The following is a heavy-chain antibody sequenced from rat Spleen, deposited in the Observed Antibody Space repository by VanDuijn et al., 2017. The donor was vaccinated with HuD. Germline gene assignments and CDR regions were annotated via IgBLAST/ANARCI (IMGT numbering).Heavy chain of an antibody. D-gene: IGHD4-1*01. V-gene: IGHV5-19*01. CDR2: ISPSGGST. J-gene: IGHJ2*01. CDR1: GFTFSNYD. Sequence: EVQLVESGGGLVQPGRSLKLSCAASGFTFSNYDMAWVRQAPTKGLEWVASISPSGGSTYYRDSVKGRFTVSRDNAKSSLYLQMDSLRSEDTATYYCTRDRIIRSTGFDYWGQGVMVTVSS. CDR3: TRDRIIRSTGFDY.